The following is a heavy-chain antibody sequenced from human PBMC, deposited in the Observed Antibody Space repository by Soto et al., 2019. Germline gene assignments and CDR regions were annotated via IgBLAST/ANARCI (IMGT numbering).Heavy chain of an antibody. J-gene: IGHJ6*02. CDR3: ARGRAAGCGGDCSEYYYYGMDV. CDR2: INPSGGST. V-gene: IGHV1-46*01. CDR1: GYTFTSYY. Sequence: ASVKVSCKASGYTFTSYYMHWVRQAPGQGLEWMGIINPSGGSTSYAQKFQGRVTMTRDTSTSTVYMELSSLRSEDTAVYYCARGRAAGCGGDCSEYYYYGMDVWGQGTTGTVSS. D-gene: IGHD2-21*02.